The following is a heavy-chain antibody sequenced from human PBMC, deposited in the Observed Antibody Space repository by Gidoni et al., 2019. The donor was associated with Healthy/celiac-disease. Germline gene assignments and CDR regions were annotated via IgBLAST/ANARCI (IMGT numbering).Heavy chain of an antibody. D-gene: IGHD2-15*01. CDR3: EREGGGYCSGGSCYSSAFDI. J-gene: IGHJ3*02. V-gene: IGHV6-1*01. CDR1: GDSVSSNRAA. CDR2: TYYRSKWYN. Sequence: QVQLQQPGPGLVKPWQTLLLTWSISGDSVSSNRAAWNRIRQSPPRGLEWLGRTYYRSKWYNDYAVSVKSRIAINPDTSKNQFSLQLNSVTPEDTAVYYCEREGGGYCSGGSCYSSAFDIWGQGTMVTVSS.